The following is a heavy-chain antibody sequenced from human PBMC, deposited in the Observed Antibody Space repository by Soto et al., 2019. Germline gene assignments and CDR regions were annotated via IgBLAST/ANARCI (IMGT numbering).Heavy chain of an antibody. V-gene: IGHV5-51*01. D-gene: IGHD4-17*01. CDR1: GYIFSTNW. Sequence: PGESLKISCKGSGYIFSTNWIGWVRQMPGKGLEWMGIVYPADSDTGYSPSFQGQVTISADKSISTAYLQWSSLKASDTAMYYCARAYGARFDVWGQGTRVTVSS. CDR3: ARAYGARFDV. CDR2: VYPADSDT. J-gene: IGHJ3*01.